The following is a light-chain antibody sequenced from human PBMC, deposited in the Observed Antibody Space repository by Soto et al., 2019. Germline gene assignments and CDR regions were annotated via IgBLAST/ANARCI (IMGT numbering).Light chain of an antibody. V-gene: IGLV1-40*01. CDR1: SSNIGAGFD. J-gene: IGLJ2*01. Sequence: QSVLTQPPSVSGAPGQRVTISCTGSSSNIGAGFDVHWYQQFPGTAPKLLIYGNTNRPSGVPDRFSGSKSGTSASLAITGLQAEDEADYYCQSFWVFGGGTKVTVL. CDR3: QSFWV. CDR2: GNT.